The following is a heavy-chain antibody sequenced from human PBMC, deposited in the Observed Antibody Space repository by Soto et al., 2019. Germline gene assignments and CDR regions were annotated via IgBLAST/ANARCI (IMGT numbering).Heavy chain of an antibody. J-gene: IGHJ5*02. CDR2: IWYDGSNK. CDR3: ARKPGDNGGLYH. CDR1: GFTFSSYG. D-gene: IGHD3-16*01. V-gene: IGHV3-33*01. Sequence: QVQLVESGGGVVQPGRSLRLSCAASGFTFSSYGMHWVRQAPGKGLEWVAVIWYDGSNKYYADSVKGRFTISRDNSKNPPVLQTDSPGAEETAGYYWARKPGDNGGLYHWGQGTLVTVSS.